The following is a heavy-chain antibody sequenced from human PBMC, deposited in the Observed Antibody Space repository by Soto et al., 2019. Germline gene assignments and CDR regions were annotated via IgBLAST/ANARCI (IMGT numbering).Heavy chain of an antibody. J-gene: IGHJ4*02. V-gene: IGHV3-7*01. D-gene: IGHD5-18*01. Sequence: EVQLVEPGGGLVQPGGSLRLSCAASGFTFSSYWMSWVRQAPGKGLEWVANIKQDGSEKYYVDSVKGRFTISRDNAKNSLYLQMNSLRAEDTAVYYCARTLGVPTAGFDYWGQGTLVTVSS. CDR3: ARTLGVPTAGFDY. CDR1: GFTFSSYW. CDR2: IKQDGSEK.